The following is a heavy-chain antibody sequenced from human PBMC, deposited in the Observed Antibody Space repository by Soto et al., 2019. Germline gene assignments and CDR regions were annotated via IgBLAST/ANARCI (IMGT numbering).Heavy chain of an antibody. V-gene: IGHV3-23*01. CDR2: ISGSGGST. D-gene: IGHD6-13*01. J-gene: IGHJ6*03. CDR1: GFTFSSYA. Sequence: PGGSLRLSCAASGFTFSSYAMSWVRQAPGKGLEWVSAISGSGGSTYYADSVKGRSTISRDNSKNTLYLQMNSLRAEDTAVYYCAKDRPTSSSWYFYYYYMDVWGKGTTVTVSS. CDR3: AKDRPTSSSWYFYYYYMDV.